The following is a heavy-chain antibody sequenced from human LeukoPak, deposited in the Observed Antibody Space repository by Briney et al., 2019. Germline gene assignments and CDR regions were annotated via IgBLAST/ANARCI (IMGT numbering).Heavy chain of an antibody. CDR2: IEDTGNT. CDR1: GGSISDRY. V-gene: IGHV4-59*11. Sequence: SETLSLTCTVSGGSISDRYWSWIRQPPGKRLEWMGYIEDTGNTAYNPSLEGRVAISLDMSKNQFYLTLTSMTAADAAVYYCARGVPDYNVEIWGQGTIVTVSS. CDR3: ARGVPDYNVEI. J-gene: IGHJ3*02. D-gene: IGHD3-10*01.